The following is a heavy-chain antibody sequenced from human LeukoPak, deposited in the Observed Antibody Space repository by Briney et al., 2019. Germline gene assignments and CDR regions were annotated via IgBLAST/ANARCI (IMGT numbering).Heavy chain of an antibody. CDR3: ARGDGRQQLVLVY. J-gene: IGHJ4*02. V-gene: IGHV4-34*01. D-gene: IGHD6-13*01. CDR1: GGSISSYY. CDR2: INHSGST. Sequence: PSETLSFTCTVSGGSISSYYWSWIRQSPGKGLEWIGEINHSGSTNYSPSLKSRVTISVDTSKNQFSLKLSSVTAADTAVYYCARGDGRQQLVLVYWGQGTLVTVSS.